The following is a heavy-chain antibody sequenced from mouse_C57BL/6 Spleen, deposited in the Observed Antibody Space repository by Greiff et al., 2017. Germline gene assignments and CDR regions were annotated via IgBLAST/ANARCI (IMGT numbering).Heavy chain of an antibody. CDR1: GYTFTSYG. CDR3: ARYSNWTWFAY. Sequence: VQLQQSGAELARPGASVKLSCKASGYTFTSYGISWVKQRTGQGLEWIGEISPRSGNTYYNEKFKGKATMTADKSSSTAFMELRSLTSEDSAVYFCARYSNWTWFAYWGQGTLVTVSA. J-gene: IGHJ3*01. V-gene: IGHV1-81*01. CDR2: ISPRSGNT. D-gene: IGHD4-1*02.